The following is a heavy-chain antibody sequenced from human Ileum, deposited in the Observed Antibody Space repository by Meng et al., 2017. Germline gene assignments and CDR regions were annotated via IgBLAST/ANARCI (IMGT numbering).Heavy chain of an antibody. CDR2: IYYSGST. D-gene: IGHD6-6*01. CDR1: GGPVSSGSYY. CDR3: ARSSTSPASYFFDY. J-gene: IGHJ4*02. V-gene: IGHV4-61*01. Sequence: HVQLQESGPRLVRPSETLSLACTVSGGPVSSGSYYWSWIRQPPGKGLEWIGHIYYSGSTNYNPSLKSRVTISVDMSKNQFSLKLNSVTAADTAIYFCARSSTSPASYFFDYWGQGTLVTVSS.